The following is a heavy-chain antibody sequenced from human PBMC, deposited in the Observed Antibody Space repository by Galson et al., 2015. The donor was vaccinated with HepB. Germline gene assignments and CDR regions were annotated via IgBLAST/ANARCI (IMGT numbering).Heavy chain of an antibody. CDR2: IFHSGST. J-gene: IGHJ4*02. V-gene: IGHV4-34*12. CDR3: ARVPYCTNGVCPKEDY. D-gene: IGHD2-8*01. CDR1: GGSFSDYS. Sequence: SETLSLTCAVYGGSFSDYSWSWIRQPPGKGLEWIGEIFHSGSTNYNPSLESRVTISVDTSKNQFSLMLSSVTAADTAVYYCARVPYCTNGVCPKEDYWGQGTRVTVSS.